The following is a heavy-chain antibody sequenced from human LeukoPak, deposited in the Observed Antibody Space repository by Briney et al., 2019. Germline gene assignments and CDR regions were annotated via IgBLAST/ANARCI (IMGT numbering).Heavy chain of an antibody. CDR1: GGSISSSSYY. V-gene: IGHV4-39*07. Sequence: SETLSLTCTVSGGSISSSSYYWGWIRQPPGKGLEWIGEINHSGSTNYNPSLKSRVTISVDTSKNQFSLKLSSVTAADTAVYYCARGSQGYCSGGSCYKKTLAVTTFDYWGQGTLVTVSS. D-gene: IGHD2-15*01. CDR2: INHSGST. CDR3: ARGSQGYCSGGSCYKKTLAVTTFDY. J-gene: IGHJ4*02.